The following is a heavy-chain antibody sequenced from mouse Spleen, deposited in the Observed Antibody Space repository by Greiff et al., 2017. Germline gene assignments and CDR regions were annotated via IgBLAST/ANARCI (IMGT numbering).Heavy chain of an antibody. D-gene: IGHD4-1*01. CDR2: ISGGGSYT. CDR3: ARQGELVYYFDY. J-gene: IGHJ2*01. CDR1: GFTFSSYG. V-gene: IGHV5-9-2*01. Sequence: DVKLVESGGGLVKPGGSLKLSCAASGFTFSSYGMSWVRQTPEKRLEWVATISGGGSYTYYPDSVKGRFTISRDNAKNNLYLQMSSLRSEDTALYYCARQGELVYYFDYWGQGTTLTVSS.